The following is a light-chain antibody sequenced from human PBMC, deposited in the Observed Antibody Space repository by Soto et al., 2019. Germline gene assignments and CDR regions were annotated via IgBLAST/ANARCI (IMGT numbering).Light chain of an antibody. Sequence: EIVLTQSPGTLSLSPGERATLSCRASQSVSSSYLAWYQQKPGQAPRLLIYGASSSATGIPDRFSGSGSVTDFTLTISRHEPVDVTMYYCQGYCRSFFGPGTKVDIK. CDR1: QSVSSSY. CDR3: QGYCRSF. V-gene: IGKV3-20*01. J-gene: IGKJ3*01. CDR2: GAS.